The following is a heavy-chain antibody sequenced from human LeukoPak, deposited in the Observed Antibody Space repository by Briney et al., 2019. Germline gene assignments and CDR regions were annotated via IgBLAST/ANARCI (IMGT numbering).Heavy chain of an antibody. CDR3: ARDSVVPAANADY. J-gene: IGHJ4*02. CDR2: ISAYSGNT. Sequence: ASVKVSCKASGYTFTSYGISWVRQAPGQGLEWMGWISAYSGNTNYAQKLQGRVTMTTDTSTSTAYVELRSLRTDDTAVYYCARDSVVPAANADYRGQGTLVTVSS. CDR1: GYTFTSYG. D-gene: IGHD2-2*01. V-gene: IGHV1-18*04.